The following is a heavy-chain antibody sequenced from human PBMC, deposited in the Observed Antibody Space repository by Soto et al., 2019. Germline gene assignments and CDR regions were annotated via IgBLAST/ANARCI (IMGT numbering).Heavy chain of an antibody. CDR1: GDSISSYY. CDR3: ARALSSAAGTMKAFDI. J-gene: IGHJ3*02. CDR2: IHTTENT. D-gene: IGHD6-13*01. V-gene: IGHV4-4*07. Sequence: SETLSLTCTVSGDSISSYYWSRIRQPAGKGMEWIGRIHTTENTNYNPSLKSRVTMSIDTSNNQFSLKLTSLTAADTAVYYCARALSSAAGTMKAFDIWGQGTMVTVSS.